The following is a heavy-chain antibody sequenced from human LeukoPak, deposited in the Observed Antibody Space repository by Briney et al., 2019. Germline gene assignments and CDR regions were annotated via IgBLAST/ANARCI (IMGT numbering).Heavy chain of an antibody. CDR3: ARVRPYYYDSSGYYPHDY. CDR2: INHSGST. V-gene: IGHV4-34*01. CDR1: GGSFSGYY. D-gene: IGHD3-22*01. J-gene: IGHJ4*02. Sequence: SETLSLTCAVYGGSFSGYYWSWIRQPPGKGLEWIGEINHSGSTNYNPSLKSRVTISVDTPKNQFSLKLSSVTAADTAVYYCARVRPYYYDSSGYYPHDYWGQGTLVTVSS.